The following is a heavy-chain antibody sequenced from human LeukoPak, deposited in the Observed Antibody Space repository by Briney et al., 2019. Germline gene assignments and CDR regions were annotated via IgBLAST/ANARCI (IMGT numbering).Heavy chain of an antibody. V-gene: IGHV3-30*02. CDR3: ARDRRYSYGPLDY. J-gene: IGHJ4*02. CDR2: IRYDGSNK. Sequence: PGGSLRLSCAASGFTFSSYGMHWVRQAPGKGLEWVAFIRYDGSNKYYADSVKGRFTISRDNSKNTLYLQMNSLRAEDTAVYYCARDRRYSYGPLDYWGQGTLVTVSS. D-gene: IGHD5-18*01. CDR1: GFTFSSYG.